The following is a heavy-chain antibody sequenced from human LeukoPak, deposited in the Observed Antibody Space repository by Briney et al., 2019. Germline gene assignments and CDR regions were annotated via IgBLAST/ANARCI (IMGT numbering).Heavy chain of an antibody. CDR2: ISSSSSYI. J-gene: IGHJ5*02. D-gene: IGHD3-10*01. V-gene: IGHV3-21*01. Sequence: GGSLRLSCAASGFTFSSYSMNWVRQAPGKGLEWVSSISSSSSYIYYADSVKGRFTISRDNAKNSLYLQMNSLRAEDTAVYYCARDGATYYYGSGRTNWFAPWGQGTLVTVSS. CDR3: ARDGATYYYGSGRTNWFAP. CDR1: GFTFSSYS.